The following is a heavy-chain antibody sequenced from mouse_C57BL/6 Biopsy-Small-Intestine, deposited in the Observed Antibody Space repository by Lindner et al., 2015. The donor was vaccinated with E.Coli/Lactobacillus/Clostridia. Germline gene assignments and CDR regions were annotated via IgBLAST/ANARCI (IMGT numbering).Heavy chain of an antibody. J-gene: IGHJ3*01. CDR1: GYIFTSYW. CDR2: IYPGSGST. Sequence: VQLQESGAELEKPGASVKMSCQASGYIFTSYWITWIKQRPGQGLEWIGDIYPGSGSTNYNEKFKSKATLTVDKSSSTAYMQLSSLTSEDSAVYYCARLGFSDGYSFSDWGQGTLVTVSA. CDR3: ARLGFSDGYSFSD. V-gene: IGHV1-55*01. D-gene: IGHD2-3*01.